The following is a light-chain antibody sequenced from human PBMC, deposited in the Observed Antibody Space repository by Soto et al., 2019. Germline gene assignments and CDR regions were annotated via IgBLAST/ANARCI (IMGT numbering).Light chain of an antibody. V-gene: IGLV1-44*01. CDR2: LNT. Sequence: QSLLTQSPSASGTPGQTVTISCSGSRSNIGTYTVNWYQHLPGTAPTLLIYLNTQRPSGVPDRFSGSKSGTSASLAISGLQSEDEAEYYCAAGDGSLSAVVFGGGTKLTVL. CDR1: RSNIGTYT. CDR3: AAGDGSLSAVV. J-gene: IGLJ3*02.